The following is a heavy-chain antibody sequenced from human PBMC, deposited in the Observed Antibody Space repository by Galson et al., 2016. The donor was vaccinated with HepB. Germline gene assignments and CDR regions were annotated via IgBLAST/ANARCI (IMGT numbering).Heavy chain of an antibody. CDR2: IYHSGTT. CDR1: GDSISSNYW. V-gene: IGHV4-4*02. D-gene: IGHD6-13*01. CDR3: ASLRGGCSSSSCYLES. J-gene: IGHJ4*03. Sequence: SETLSLTCTVSGDSISSNYWWTWVRQPPGKGLEWIGEIYHSGTTYYNPSLKSRVTIHVEKSKHHFPLRLTSVTASDTALYYCASLRGGCSSSSCYLESRGQGTLVTVSS.